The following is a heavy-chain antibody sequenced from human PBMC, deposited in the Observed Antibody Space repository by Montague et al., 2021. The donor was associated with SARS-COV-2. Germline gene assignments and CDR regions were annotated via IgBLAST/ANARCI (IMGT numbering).Heavy chain of an antibody. D-gene: IGHD2-8*01. CDR2: IYYTGST. J-gene: IGHJ6*02. CDR1: GGSISRSY. CDR3: ARHMSDCSKGICHTYYYYGWDV. V-gene: IGHV4-59*08. Sequence: SETLSLTCTLSGGSISRSYWSWIRQPPGKGLEWIGYIYYTGSTDYNPSLKSRVTISVDTSKNQLSLKLISVTAADTAVYFCARHMSDCSKGICHTYYYYGWDVWGQGTTVTVSS.